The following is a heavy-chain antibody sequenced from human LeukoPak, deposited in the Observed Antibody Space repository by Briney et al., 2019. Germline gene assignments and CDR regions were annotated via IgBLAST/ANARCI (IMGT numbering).Heavy chain of an antibody. J-gene: IGHJ4*02. CDR3: ARTPYYESSGFVGFDY. V-gene: IGHV3-53*01. CDR1: GFTVSSNY. D-gene: IGHD3-22*01. Sequence: PGGSLRLSCAASGFTVSSNYMSWVRKAPGKGLEWVSIIYSDGSTYFADSVKGRFTISRDNSKNTLYLQMNSLRAEDTAVYYCARTPYYESSGFVGFDYWGQGTLVTVSS. CDR2: IYSDGST.